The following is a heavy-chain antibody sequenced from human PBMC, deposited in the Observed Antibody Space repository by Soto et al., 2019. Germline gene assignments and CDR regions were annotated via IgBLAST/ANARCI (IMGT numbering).Heavy chain of an antibody. V-gene: IGHV1-69*13. CDR1: GGTFSSYA. Sequence: SVKVSCKASGGTFSSYAISWVRQAPGQGLEWMGGIIPIFGTANYAQKFQGRVTITADESTSTAYMELSSLRSEDTAVYYCARDIIGYYDSSGYFDYWGQGTLVTVSS. J-gene: IGHJ4*02. D-gene: IGHD3-22*01. CDR3: ARDIIGYYDSSGYFDY. CDR2: IIPIFGTA.